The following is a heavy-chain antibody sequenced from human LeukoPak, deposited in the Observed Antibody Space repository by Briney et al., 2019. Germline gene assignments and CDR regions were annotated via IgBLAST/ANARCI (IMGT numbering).Heavy chain of an antibody. CDR2: INHSGST. Sequence: SETLSLTCAVYGGSFSGYYWSWIRQPPGKGLEWIGEINHSGSTNYNPSLKRRVTISVDTSKNQFSLKLSSVTAADTAVYYCARRGHRVLWFGELSRVVWFDPWGQGTLVTVSS. CDR3: ARRGHRVLWFGELSRVVWFDP. J-gene: IGHJ5*02. V-gene: IGHV4-34*01. CDR1: GGSFSGYY. D-gene: IGHD3-10*01.